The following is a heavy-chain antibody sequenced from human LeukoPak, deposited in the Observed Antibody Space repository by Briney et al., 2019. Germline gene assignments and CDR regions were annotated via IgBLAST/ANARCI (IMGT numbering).Heavy chain of an antibody. J-gene: IGHJ6*03. CDR2: INHSGST. CDR3: ARTTEGGYSYGYFYYYYMDV. V-gene: IGHV4-34*01. CDR1: GFTFSSYW. D-gene: IGHD5-18*01. Sequence: GSLRLSCAASGFTFSSYWMSWVRQAPGKGLEWIGEINHSGSTNYNPSLKSRVTISVDTSKNQFSLKLSSVTAADTAVYYCARTTEGGYSYGYFYYYYMDVWGKGTTVTISS.